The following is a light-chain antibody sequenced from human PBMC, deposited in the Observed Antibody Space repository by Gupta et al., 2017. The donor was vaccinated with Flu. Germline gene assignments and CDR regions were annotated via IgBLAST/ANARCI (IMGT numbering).Light chain of an antibody. J-gene: IGKJ5*01. Sequence: VTPGEPASISCRSSQRPRHRNGYNYFGWCLQKPGESSQLLMYLRSNRGPGVPDRCSGSGEGTDFTLKISRVEAEDVGVYYCMQTLQLPITFGHGTRLEIK. CDR1: QRPRHRNGYNY. V-gene: IGKV2-28*01. CDR2: LRS. CDR3: MQTLQLPIT.